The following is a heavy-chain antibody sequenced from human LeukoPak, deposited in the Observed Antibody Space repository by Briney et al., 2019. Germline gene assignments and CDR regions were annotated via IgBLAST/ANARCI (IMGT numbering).Heavy chain of an antibody. Sequence: ASVKVSCKASGYMFTGYYMHWVRRAPGQGPEWMGVIHPSDGSTSYAPKSQGRVTMTRDTSTTTVYMELSSLTSEDTAVYYCSRGGSSSYYFDYWGQGTLVTVSS. D-gene: IGHD6-13*01. J-gene: IGHJ4*02. CDR1: GYMFTGYY. CDR2: IHPSDGST. CDR3: SRGGSSSYYFDY. V-gene: IGHV1-46*01.